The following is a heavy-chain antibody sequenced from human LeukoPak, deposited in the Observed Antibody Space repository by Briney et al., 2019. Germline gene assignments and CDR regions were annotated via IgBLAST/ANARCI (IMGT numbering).Heavy chain of an antibody. CDR2: IIPVLGIA. D-gene: IGHD2-2*01. J-gene: IGHJ4*02. Sequence: SVKVSCKASGGTFSSYAISWVRQAPGQGLEWMGRIIPVLGIANYAQKFQGRVTITADKSTSTAYMELSSLRSEDTAVYYCARAGYCSSTSCYYYFDYWGQGTLVTVSS. V-gene: IGHV1-69*04. CDR1: GGTFSSYA. CDR3: ARAGYCSSTSCYYYFDY.